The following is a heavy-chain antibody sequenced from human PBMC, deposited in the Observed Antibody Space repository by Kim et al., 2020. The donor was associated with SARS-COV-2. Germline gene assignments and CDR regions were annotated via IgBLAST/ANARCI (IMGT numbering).Heavy chain of an antibody. CDR1: GYTFTTYG. CDR2: ISAYNGNT. CDR3: ARELFGVGGDHFDY. J-gene: IGHJ4*02. V-gene: IGHV1-18*01. D-gene: IGHD2-21*02. Sequence: AAVKVSCKASGYTFTTYGISWVRQAPGQGLEWMGWISAYNGNTNYAQKLQGRVTMTTDTATSTAYMELRSLRSDDTAGYDCARELFGVGGDHFDYWGQGHLVTVPS.